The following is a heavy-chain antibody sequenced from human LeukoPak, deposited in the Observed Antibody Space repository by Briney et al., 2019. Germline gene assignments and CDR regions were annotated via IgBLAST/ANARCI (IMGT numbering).Heavy chain of an antibody. V-gene: IGHV1-69*05. D-gene: IGHD4-23*01. Sequence: GASVKVSCKASGGTFSSYAISWVRQAPGQGLEWMGGIIPIFGTANYAQKFQGRVTITTDESTSTAYMELSSLRSEDTAVYYCAREGDYGGNLAFDYWGQGTLVTVSS. CDR2: IIPIFGTA. CDR3: AREGDYGGNLAFDY. J-gene: IGHJ4*02. CDR1: GGTFSSYA.